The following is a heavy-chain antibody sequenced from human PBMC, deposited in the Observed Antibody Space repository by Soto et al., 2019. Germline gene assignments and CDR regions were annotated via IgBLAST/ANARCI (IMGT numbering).Heavy chain of an antibody. V-gene: IGHV3-30-3*01. Sequence: QVQLVESGGGVVQPGRSLRLSCADSGFSFNNYAMHWVLQAPGKGLEWVAVISIDGSRQHYAESVEGRFTISRDKSKNTLYLQMNSLTAEDTALYSCAKEGAGDLWYLLDRWGQGTLVTVSS. CDR1: GFSFNNYA. J-gene: IGHJ5*02. CDR2: ISIDGSRQ. D-gene: IGHD3-10*01. CDR3: AKEGAGDLWYLLDR.